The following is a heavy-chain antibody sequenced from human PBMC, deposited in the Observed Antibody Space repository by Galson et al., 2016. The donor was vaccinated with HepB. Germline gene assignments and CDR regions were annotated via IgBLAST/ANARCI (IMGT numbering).Heavy chain of an antibody. CDR2: ISSSSNTR. CDR1: GFIFSDYH. V-gene: IGHV3-11*01. CDR3: ASGRLVPADY. D-gene: IGHD3-16*01. Sequence: SLRLSCAASGFIFSDYHINWIRQAPGKGLEWISYISSSSNTRHYADSVKGRFTVSRDYAKNSLYLQMNSLRAEDTAVYYCASGRLVPADYWGQGTLVTVSS. J-gene: IGHJ4*02.